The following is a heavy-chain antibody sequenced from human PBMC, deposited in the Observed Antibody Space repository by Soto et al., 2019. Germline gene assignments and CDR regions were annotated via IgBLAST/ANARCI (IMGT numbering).Heavy chain of an antibody. V-gene: IGHV3-53*04. CDR1: EFSVSDNY. CDR2: IFSGGST. J-gene: IGHJ4*02. Sequence: EVQLVESGGGLVQPGGSLRLACAASEFSVSDNYMNWVRQAPGKGLEWVSVIFSGGSTNYADSVKGRFTISRQKSEYTLYLHMTRLRVEDTAVYYCKSRDYWGRGTLVTVSS. CDR3: KSRDY.